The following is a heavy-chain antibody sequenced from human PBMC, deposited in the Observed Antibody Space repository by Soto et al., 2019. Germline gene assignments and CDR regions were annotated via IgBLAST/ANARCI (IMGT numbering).Heavy chain of an antibody. V-gene: IGHV3-53*01. D-gene: IGHD2-21*01. J-gene: IGHJ4*01. CDR3: VSRIPSWVFDY. Sequence: PGGSLRLSCGASGLSVSDNYMGWVRQAPGRGLEWVSVMYAGGDTHYADSMKGRFTISRDKSENTLYLQMNSLRDEDTGVYFCVSRIPSWVFDYWGLGTLVTVSS. CDR1: GLSVSDNY. CDR2: MYAGGDT.